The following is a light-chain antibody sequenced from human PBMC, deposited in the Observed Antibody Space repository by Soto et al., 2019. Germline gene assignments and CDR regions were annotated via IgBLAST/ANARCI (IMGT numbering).Light chain of an antibody. Sequence: QSALTQPASVSGSPGQSITSSCTGTSSDVGGYNYVSWYQQHPGKAPKLMIYDVSNRPSGVSNRFSGSKSGNTASLTISGLQAEDEADYYCSSYTSSSTFYVVFGGGTKLTVL. CDR1: SSDVGGYNY. V-gene: IGLV2-14*01. CDR2: DVS. CDR3: SSYTSSSTFYVV. J-gene: IGLJ2*01.